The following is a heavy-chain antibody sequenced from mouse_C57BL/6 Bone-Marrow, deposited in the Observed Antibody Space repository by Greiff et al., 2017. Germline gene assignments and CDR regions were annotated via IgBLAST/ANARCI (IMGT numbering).Heavy chain of an antibody. J-gene: IGHJ4*01. D-gene: IGHD2-1*01. V-gene: IGHV5-6*02. Sequence: EVKLMESGGDLVKPGGSLKLSCAASGFTFSSYGMSWVRQTPDKRLEWVATISSGGSYTYYPDSVKGRFTISRDNAKNTLYLQRSSRKSEDTAMCYCAGRIPYDNYEDYAMDYWGQGTSVTVSS. CDR1: GFTFSSYG. CDR2: ISSGGSYT. CDR3: AGRIPYDNYEDYAMDY.